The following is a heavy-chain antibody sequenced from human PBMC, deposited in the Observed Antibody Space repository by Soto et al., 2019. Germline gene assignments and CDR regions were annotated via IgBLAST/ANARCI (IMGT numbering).Heavy chain of an antibody. CDR3: ARNQDWNRPFDC. D-gene: IGHD1-1*01. CDR1: GGSITSYS. V-gene: IGHV4-59*08. J-gene: IGHJ4*02. Sequence: SETLSLTCTDSGGSITSYSWSWLRQPPGKGLEWIGYISYTGSTNYNPSLKSRVTISIDTSKNQFSLKLTSVTAADTAVYSCARNQDWNRPFDCWGLGTLVTVSS. CDR2: ISYTGST.